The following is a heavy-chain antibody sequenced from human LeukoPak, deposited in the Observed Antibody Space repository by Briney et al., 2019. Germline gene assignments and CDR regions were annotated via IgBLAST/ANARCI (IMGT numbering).Heavy chain of an antibody. Sequence: PGGSLRLSCAASGFTFSSYNMHWVRQAPGKGLEWVAVVRHDGSDKYHADSVKGRFTISRDNSKNTLYLQMNSLRAEDTAVYYRAKDGGNFDLDYWGQGTLVTVSS. CDR1: GFTFSSYN. D-gene: IGHD3-9*01. J-gene: IGHJ4*02. CDR3: AKDGGNFDLDY. CDR2: VRHDGSDK. V-gene: IGHV3-30*02.